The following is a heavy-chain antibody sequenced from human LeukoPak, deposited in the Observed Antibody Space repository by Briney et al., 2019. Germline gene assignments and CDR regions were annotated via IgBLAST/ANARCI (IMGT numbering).Heavy chain of an antibody. CDR2: ISSSGSTI. V-gene: IGHV3-48*04. CDR3: AREDGRWLQWGAVYFDY. Sequence: PGGSLRLSCAASEFTFSSYSMNWVRQAPGKGLEWVSYISSSGSTIYYADSVKGRFTISRDNAKNSLYLQMNSLRAEDTAVYYCAREDGRWLQWGAVYFDYWGQGTLVTVSS. CDR1: EFTFSSYS. J-gene: IGHJ4*02. D-gene: IGHD5-24*01.